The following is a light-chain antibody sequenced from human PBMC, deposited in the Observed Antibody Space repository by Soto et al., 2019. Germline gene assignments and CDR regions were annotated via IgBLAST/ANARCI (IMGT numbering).Light chain of an antibody. CDR1: QGIGDT. CDR2: DTS. Sequence: EIVMTQSPATLSVSPGERATISCRASQGIGDTLAWYQHKPGQTPILLIYDTSTMATGVPTRFSGSRSGAEFTLTINSLQSEDFAVYYCQPYNNPPLTFGGGTKVEIK. V-gene: IGKV3-15*01. CDR3: QPYNNPPLT. J-gene: IGKJ4*02.